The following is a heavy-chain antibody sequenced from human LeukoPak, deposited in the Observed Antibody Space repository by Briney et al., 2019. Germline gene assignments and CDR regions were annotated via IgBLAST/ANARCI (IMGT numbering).Heavy chain of an antibody. V-gene: IGHV1-2*02. CDR3: ARDRGIAHCGGDCYAGAFDI. J-gene: IGHJ3*02. Sequence: ASVKVSXKASEYTFTGYYIHWVRQAPGQGLEWMGWINPNSGGTNYAQKFQGRVTMTRDTSISTAYMELSRLRSDDTAVYYCARDRGIAHCGGDCYAGAFDIWGQGTMVTVSS. D-gene: IGHD2-21*01. CDR1: EYTFTGYY. CDR2: INPNSGGT.